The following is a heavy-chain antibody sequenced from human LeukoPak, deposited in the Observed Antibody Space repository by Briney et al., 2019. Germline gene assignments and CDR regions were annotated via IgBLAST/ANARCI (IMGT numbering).Heavy chain of an antibody. CDR3: ARDFGTTGWHTFDY. Sequence: SQTLSLTCVVSGDSVSSKNGAWNWIRQSPSRGLEWLGRTHYRSKWYNDYAESMEGRMTISQDTSKNQCSLHLNSVTPDGTAVYYCARDFGTTGWHTFDYWGQGTLVTVSS. J-gene: IGHJ4*02. CDR1: GDSVSSKNGA. V-gene: IGHV6-1*01. CDR2: THYRSKWYN. D-gene: IGHD6-19*01.